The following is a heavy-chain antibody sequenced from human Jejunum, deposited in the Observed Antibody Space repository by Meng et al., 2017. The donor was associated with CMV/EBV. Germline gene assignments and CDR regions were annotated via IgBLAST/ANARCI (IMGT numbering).Heavy chain of an antibody. J-gene: IGHJ4*02. V-gene: IGHV3-74*01. CDR2: INSDGSSI. CDR3: AKGGGYRYEAFDD. Sequence: EVQLVESGGGLVQPXGSLRLSCAAAGFTFTSYWMHWVRQAPGKGLLWVSRINSDGSSIDYADSVKGRFTISRDNVKSTVYLQMNSLRAEDTAVYYCAKGGGYRYEAFDDWGQGTLVTVSS. CDR1: GFTFTSYW. D-gene: IGHD5-18*01.